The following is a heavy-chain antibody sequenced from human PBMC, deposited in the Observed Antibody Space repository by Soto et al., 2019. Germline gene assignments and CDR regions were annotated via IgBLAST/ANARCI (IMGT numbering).Heavy chain of an antibody. CDR2: LKPDNGGT. Sequence: QVQLVQSGAEVKPPGASVKVSCKASGYSFTCHYMHWVRQVSGKRLEFLGWLKPDNGGTYYAPKFQGRVTFTRDTSTTTAYMELSGLHSDDTAVYYCARDLCPLGSGSACPTYGMDLWGQGTTVAVSS. V-gene: IGHV1-2*02. CDR3: ARDLCPLGSGSACPTYGMDL. J-gene: IGHJ6*02. D-gene: IGHD3-10*01. CDR1: GYSFTCHY.